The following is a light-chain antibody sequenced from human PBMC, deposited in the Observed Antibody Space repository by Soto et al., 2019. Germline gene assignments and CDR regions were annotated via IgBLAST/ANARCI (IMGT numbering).Light chain of an antibody. CDR2: GNS. CDR1: SSNIGAGYD. J-gene: IGLJ2*01. Sequence: QSVLTQPPTVSGAPGQRVTISCTGSSSNIGAGYDVHWYQQLPGTAPKLLIYGNSNRPSGDPDRFSGSKSGTSASLAITGLQAEDEADYYCQSYDSSLSGHVVFGGGTQLTVL. V-gene: IGLV1-40*01. CDR3: QSYDSSLSGHVV.